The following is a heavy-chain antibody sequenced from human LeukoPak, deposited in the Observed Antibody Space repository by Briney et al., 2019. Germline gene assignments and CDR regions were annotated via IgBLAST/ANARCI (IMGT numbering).Heavy chain of an antibody. V-gene: IGHV4-59*01. CDR2: IYYSGST. D-gene: IGHD3-22*01. CDR3: ATDLEYYDSSGPSRPAWYFDL. CDR1: GGSISRYY. Sequence: SETLALTCTVSGGSISRYYWSWIRQPPGKGLEGIGYIYYSGSTNYNPSLKSRVTISVDTSQNQFSLNLSSVTAADPSVYYCATDLEYYDSSGPSRPAWYFDLWGRGTLVTVSS. J-gene: IGHJ2*01.